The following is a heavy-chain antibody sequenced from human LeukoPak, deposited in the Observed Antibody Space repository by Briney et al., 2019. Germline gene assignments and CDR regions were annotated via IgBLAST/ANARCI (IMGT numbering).Heavy chain of an antibody. CDR2: VHFSGTT. CDR1: GGSFSGYY. D-gene: IGHD5-18*01. J-gene: IGHJ3*02. Sequence: SETLSLTCAVYGGSFSGYYWSWIRQPPGKGLEWIGSVHFSGTTYYHPSLQSRFTISVDTSKNQFSLEVTSVTASDTALYYCARQRDTASLGAFDTWGQGTLVTVSS. CDR3: ARQRDTASLGAFDT. V-gene: IGHV4-34*01.